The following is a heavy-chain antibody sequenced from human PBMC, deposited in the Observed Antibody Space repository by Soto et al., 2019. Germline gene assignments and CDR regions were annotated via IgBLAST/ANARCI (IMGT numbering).Heavy chain of an antibody. D-gene: IGHD2-21*02. CDR1: GYSFTSYW. CDR3: ARRNCGGGCYDAFDI. Sequence: LKISCTGSGYSFTSYWISWVRQMPGKGLEWMGRIDPSDSYTNYSPSFQGHVTISADKSISTAYLQWSGLKASDTAMYYCARRNCGGGCYDAFDIWGQGTIVTVSS. V-gene: IGHV5-10-1*01. J-gene: IGHJ3*02. CDR2: IDPSDSYT.